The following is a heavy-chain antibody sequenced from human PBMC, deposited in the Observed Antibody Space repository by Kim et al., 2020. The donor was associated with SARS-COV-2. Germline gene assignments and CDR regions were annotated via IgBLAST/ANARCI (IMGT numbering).Heavy chain of an antibody. Sequence: ASVKVSCKASGYTFTGYYMHWVRQAPGQGLEWMGRINPNSGGTNYAQKFQGRVTMTRDTSISTAYMELSRLRSDDTAVYYCATPEYSSSSGDYWGQGTLVTVSS. CDR2: INPNSGGT. CDR1: GYTFTGYY. D-gene: IGHD6-6*01. V-gene: IGHV1-2*06. CDR3: ATPEYSSSSGDY. J-gene: IGHJ4*02.